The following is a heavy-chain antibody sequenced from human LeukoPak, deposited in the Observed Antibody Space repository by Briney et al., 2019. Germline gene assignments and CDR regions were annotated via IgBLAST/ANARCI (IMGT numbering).Heavy chain of an antibody. Sequence: SETLSLTCGVSGGSITTTNYWSWVRQPPGGGLEWIGEVSLAGRTRYNPSLKNRVNISIDESKNHLYLNLASVTAADTAVYYCARGLGDSSGYYYSDNWGQGTLVTVSS. CDR2: VSLAGRT. CDR3: ARGLGDSSGYYYSDN. V-gene: IGHV4-4*02. CDR1: GGSITTTNY. D-gene: IGHD3-22*01. J-gene: IGHJ4*02.